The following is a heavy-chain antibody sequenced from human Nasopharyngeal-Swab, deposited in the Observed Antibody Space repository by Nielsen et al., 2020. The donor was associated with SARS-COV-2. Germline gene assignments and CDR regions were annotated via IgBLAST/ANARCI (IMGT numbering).Heavy chain of an antibody. V-gene: IGHV3-30*04. Sequence: GGSLRLSCAASGFIFSSYAMHWVRQAPGKGLEWVAVISYDGSNKYYADSVKGRFTISRDNSKNTLYLQMNSLRAEDTAVYYCARDRHGDDSRNYYYGMDVWGQGTTVSVSS. CDR2: ISYDGSNK. CDR1: GFIFSSYA. CDR3: ARDRHGDDSRNYYYGMDV. D-gene: IGHD4-23*01. J-gene: IGHJ6*02.